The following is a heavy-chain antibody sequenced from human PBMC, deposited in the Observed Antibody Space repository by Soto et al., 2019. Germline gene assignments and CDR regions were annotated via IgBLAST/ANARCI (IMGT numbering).Heavy chain of an antibody. CDR2: IYYSGST. Sequence: QVQLQESGPGLVKPSQTLSLTCTVSGGSISSGGYYWSWFRQHPGKGLEWIGYIYYSGSTYYNPSLKSGVTISVDTSKNQFSLKLSSVTAADTAVYYCARETPGSNYVHYWGQGTLVTVSS. D-gene: IGHD2-15*01. CDR1: GGSISSGGYY. CDR3: ARETPGSNYVHY. V-gene: IGHV4-31*03. J-gene: IGHJ4*02.